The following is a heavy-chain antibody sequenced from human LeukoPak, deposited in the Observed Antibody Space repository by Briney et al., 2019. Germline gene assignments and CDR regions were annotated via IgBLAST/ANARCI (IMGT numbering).Heavy chain of an antibody. Sequence: PGGSLRLSCAASGFTFSSYGMHWVRQAPGKGLECVALISSDGRNKYYTDSVKGRFTISRDTSKNTLYLQMNSLRAEDTSMYYCAKELRGGVFPDYWGQGTLVTVSS. V-gene: IGHV3-30*02. CDR3: AKELRGGVFPDY. D-gene: IGHD6-13*01. CDR1: GFTFSSYG. CDR2: ISSDGRNK. J-gene: IGHJ4*02.